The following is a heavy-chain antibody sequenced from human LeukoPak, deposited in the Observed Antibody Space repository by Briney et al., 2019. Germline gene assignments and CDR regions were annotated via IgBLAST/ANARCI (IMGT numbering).Heavy chain of an antibody. V-gene: IGHV3-48*04. CDR2: ISSSGSTI. J-gene: IGHJ6*04. CDR1: GFIFSGYG. D-gene: IGHD3-10*02. CDR3: AELGITMIGGV. Sequence: GGSLRLSCAASGFIFSGYGMHWVRQAPGKGLEWVSYISSSGSTIYYADSVKGRFTISRDSAKNSLYLQMNSLRAEDTAVYYCAELGITMIGGVWGKGTTVTISS.